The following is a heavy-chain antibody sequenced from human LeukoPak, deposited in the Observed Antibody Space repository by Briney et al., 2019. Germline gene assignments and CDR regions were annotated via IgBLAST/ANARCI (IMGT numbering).Heavy chain of an antibody. Sequence: GRSLRLSCAASGSTFSSYGMHWVRQAPGKGLEWVAVISYDGNNKYYADSVKGRFTISRDNSKNMLYLQMNSLRAEDTAVYYCARDNYDSSGYYFDWGPGTLVTVSS. D-gene: IGHD3-22*01. CDR2: ISYDGNNK. CDR3: ARDNYDSSGYYFD. J-gene: IGHJ4*02. V-gene: IGHV3-30*03. CDR1: GSTFSSYG.